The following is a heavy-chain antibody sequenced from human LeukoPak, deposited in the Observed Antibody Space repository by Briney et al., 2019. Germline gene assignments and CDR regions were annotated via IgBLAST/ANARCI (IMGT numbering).Heavy chain of an antibody. CDR2: ISYDGSNK. J-gene: IGHJ4*02. D-gene: IGHD1-26*01. CDR1: GFTFSSYA. V-gene: IGHV3-30-3*02. Sequence: QPGSSLRLSCAASGFTFSSYAMHWVRQAPGKGLEWVAVISYDGSNKYYADSVKGRFTISRDNSKNTLYLQMNSLRTEDTAVYYCAKTQWELEPFDYWGQGTLVTVSS. CDR3: AKTQWELEPFDY.